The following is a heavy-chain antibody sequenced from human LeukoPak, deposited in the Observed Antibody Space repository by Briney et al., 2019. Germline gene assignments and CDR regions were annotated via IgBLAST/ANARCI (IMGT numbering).Heavy chain of an antibody. J-gene: IGHJ4*02. CDR1: GFTFTSSA. V-gene: IGHV1-58*02. Sequence: SVKVSCKASGFTFTSSAMQWVRQARGQRLEWIGWIVVGSGNTNYAQKFQGRVTMTRDTSISTAYMELSRLRSDDTAVYYCARGDGAGYCDYWGQGTLVTVSS. CDR2: IVVGSGNT. D-gene: IGHD3-9*01. CDR3: ARGDGAGYCDY.